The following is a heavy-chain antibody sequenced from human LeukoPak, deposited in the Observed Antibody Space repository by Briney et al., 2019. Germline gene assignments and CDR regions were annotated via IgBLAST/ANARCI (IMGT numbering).Heavy chain of an antibody. Sequence: GGSLRLSCAASGFTFSSYGMHWVRQAPGKGLEWGAVISYDGSNKYYADSVKGRFTISRDNSKNTLYLQMNSLRAEDTAVYYCAKDPAGAVAGYFDYWGQGTLVTVSS. D-gene: IGHD6-19*01. CDR2: ISYDGSNK. J-gene: IGHJ4*02. V-gene: IGHV3-30*18. CDR1: GFTFSSYG. CDR3: AKDPAGAVAGYFDY.